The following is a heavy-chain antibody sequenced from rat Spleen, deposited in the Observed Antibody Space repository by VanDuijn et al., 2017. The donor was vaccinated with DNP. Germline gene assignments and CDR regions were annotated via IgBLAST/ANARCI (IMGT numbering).Heavy chain of an antibody. J-gene: IGHJ3*01. CDR3: ASTQYSGDVNWVGY. Sequence: EVQLQESGPGLVTPSQSLSLTCSVTGHSITNNYRWNWLRKFPGNKLEWMGYINSAGRINYNPSLKSRISITRDTSKNQFFLQLNSITTEDTATYYCASTQYSGDVNWVGYWGQGTLVTVSS. V-gene: IGHV3-3*01. CDR1: GHSITNNYR. D-gene: IGHD1-1*01. CDR2: INSAGRI.